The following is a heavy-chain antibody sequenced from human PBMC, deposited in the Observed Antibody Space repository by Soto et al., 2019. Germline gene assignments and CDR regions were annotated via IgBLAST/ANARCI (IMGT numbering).Heavy chain of an antibody. CDR2: VSYDGSNK. V-gene: IGHV3-30*04. CDR1: GVTFNTYA. J-gene: IGHJ4*02. Sequence: QVQLVQSGGGVVQPGRSLTLSCAASGVTFNTYAMHWVRQAPGKGLEWVAIVSYDGSNKYYADSVKGRFTISRDNSNNTLNLQMNSVRAEDTAVYYCAKDRGRYCSGARCYLFDSWGQGTLVTVSS. D-gene: IGHD2-15*01. CDR3: AKDRGRYCSGARCYLFDS.